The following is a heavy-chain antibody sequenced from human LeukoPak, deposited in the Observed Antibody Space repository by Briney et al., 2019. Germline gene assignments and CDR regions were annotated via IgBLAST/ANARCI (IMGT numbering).Heavy chain of an antibody. Sequence: GASVKVSCMASGGAFSSYAISWVRQAPGQGLEWMGRIIPIFGTANYAQKFQGRVTITTDESTSTAYMELSSLRSEDTAVYYCARDPSPIAVAVAFDIWGQGTMVTVSS. V-gene: IGHV1-69*05. CDR1: GGAFSSYA. J-gene: IGHJ3*02. CDR2: IIPIFGTA. CDR3: ARDPSPIAVAVAFDI. D-gene: IGHD6-19*01.